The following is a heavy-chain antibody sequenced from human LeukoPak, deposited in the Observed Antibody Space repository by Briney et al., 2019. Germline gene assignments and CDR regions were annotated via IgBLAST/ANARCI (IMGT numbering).Heavy chain of an antibody. CDR1: GGSFSGYY. CDR2: INLSGST. CDR3: ARDAYYYDSSGYYPGHFDY. Sequence: SETLSLTCAVYGGSFSGYYWRWIRQPPGKGLEWIGEINLSGSTNYNPSLKSRVTISVDTSKNQYSLKLSSVTAADTAVYYCARDAYYYDSSGYYPGHFDYWGQGTLVTVSS. V-gene: IGHV4-34*01. J-gene: IGHJ4*02. D-gene: IGHD3-22*01.